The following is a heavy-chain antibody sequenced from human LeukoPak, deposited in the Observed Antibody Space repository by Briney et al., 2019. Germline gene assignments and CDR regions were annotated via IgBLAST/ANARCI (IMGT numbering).Heavy chain of an antibody. CDR1: GFTFSSYS. CDR3: AVYYYGSGSQKRYYYYMDV. CDR2: IYSDGTT. J-gene: IGHJ6*03. D-gene: IGHD3-10*01. Sequence: PGGSLRLSCAASGFTFSSYSMNWVRQAPGKGLECVSVIYSDGTTYYADSVKGRFTISRDKSKNTLYLQMNILGAEDTAVYYCAVYYYGSGSQKRYYYYMDVWGKGTTVTVSS. V-gene: IGHV3-53*01.